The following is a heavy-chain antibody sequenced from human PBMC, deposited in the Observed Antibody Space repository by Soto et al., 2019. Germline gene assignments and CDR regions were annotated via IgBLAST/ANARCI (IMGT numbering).Heavy chain of an antibody. D-gene: IGHD3-10*01. Sequence: QVQLVQSGPEMMQPGASVKVSCKASGYASLSYAMHWVRQVHGQVYEWLGWINAGVDGTMYSERFQGRVRITRDTSANTVYMELNALTSEDTAVYYCAREVPGVTSFDYWGQGTLVILSS. J-gene: IGHJ4*02. CDR1: GYASLSYA. CDR3: AREVPGVTSFDY. V-gene: IGHV1-3*01. CDR2: INAGVDGT.